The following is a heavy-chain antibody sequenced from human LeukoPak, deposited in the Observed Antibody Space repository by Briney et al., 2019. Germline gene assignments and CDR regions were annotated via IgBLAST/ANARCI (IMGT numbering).Heavy chain of an antibody. CDR3: AKVSGSYYYFDY. D-gene: IGHD1-26*01. CDR2: VSASAGST. Sequence: GGSLRLSCAASGFTFSTYAMRWVRQAPGEELEWVASVSASAGSTYYADSVKGRFTISRDNSKNTVYLQMSSLRAEDTAVYYCAKVSGSYYYFDYWGQGTLVTVSS. J-gene: IGHJ4*02. V-gene: IGHV3-23*01. CDR1: GFTFSTYA.